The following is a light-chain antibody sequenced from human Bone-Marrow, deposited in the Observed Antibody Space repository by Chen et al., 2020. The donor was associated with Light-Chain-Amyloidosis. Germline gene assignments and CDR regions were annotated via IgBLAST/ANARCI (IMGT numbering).Light chain of an antibody. Sequence: QSVLTQPPSVSGAPGQRVTIPCTGSSSNIGAGYDVHWYQQLPVTAPKLLIYGNSNRPSGVPDRFSGSKSGTSASLAITGLQAEDEADYYCQSYDSSLSAWVFGGGTKLTVL. CDR3: QSYDSSLSAWV. CDR1: SSNIGAGYD. V-gene: IGLV1-40*01. J-gene: IGLJ3*02. CDR2: GNS.